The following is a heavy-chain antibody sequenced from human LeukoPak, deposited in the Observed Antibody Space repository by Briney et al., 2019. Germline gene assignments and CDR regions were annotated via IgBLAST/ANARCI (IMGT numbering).Heavy chain of an antibody. D-gene: IGHD2-2*01. CDR2: IYSGGST. Sequence: GGSLRLSCAASGFTVSSNYKSWVRQAPEKGLEWVSVIYSGGSTYYADSVKGRFTISRDNSKNTLYLQMNSLRAEDTAVYYCARVGGYCSSTSCYDAFDIWGQGTMVTVSS. J-gene: IGHJ3*02. V-gene: IGHV3-53*01. CDR3: ARVGGYCSSTSCYDAFDI. CDR1: GFTVSSNY.